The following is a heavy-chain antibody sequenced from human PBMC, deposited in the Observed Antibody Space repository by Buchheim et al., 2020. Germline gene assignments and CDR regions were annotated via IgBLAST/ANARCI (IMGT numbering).Heavy chain of an antibody. V-gene: IGHV4-39*01. CDR2: IYYSGST. J-gene: IGHJ6*02. D-gene: IGHD6-13*01. Sequence: QLQLQESGPGLVKPSETLSLTCTVSGGSISSSSYYWGWIRQPPGKGLEWIGSIYYSGSTYYNPSLKSRVTISVDTPKNQFSLKLSSVTAADTAVYYCASTSSSLAGDYYYYGMDVWGQGTT. CDR1: GGSISSSSYY. CDR3: ASTSSSLAGDYYYYGMDV.